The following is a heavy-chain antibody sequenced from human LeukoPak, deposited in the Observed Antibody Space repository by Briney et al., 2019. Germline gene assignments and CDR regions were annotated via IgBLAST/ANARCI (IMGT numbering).Heavy chain of an antibody. J-gene: IGHJ4*02. Sequence: GGSLRLSCAASGFTFSSYCMSWVRQAPGKGLEWVANIKQDGSEKYYVDSVKGRFTISRDNAKNSLYLQMNSLRAEDTAVYYCARDMLYSSSSVGDYWGQGTLVTVSS. V-gene: IGHV3-7*01. CDR1: GFTFSSYC. CDR2: IKQDGSEK. D-gene: IGHD6-6*01. CDR3: ARDMLYSSSSVGDY.